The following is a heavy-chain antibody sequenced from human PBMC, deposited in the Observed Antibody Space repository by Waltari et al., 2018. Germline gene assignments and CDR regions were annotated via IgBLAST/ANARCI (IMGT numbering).Heavy chain of an antibody. CDR3: ATYIGASVGTAAYDV. J-gene: IGHJ3*01. D-gene: IGHD5-12*01. CDR1: GVSITTTRHY. V-gene: IGHV4-39*01. Sequence: QLQLQESGPGLVKPSETLSLTCSVSGVSITTTRHYWGWIRQPPGQGLEWIGTMSYSGATYSSPSLKGRVTISRDTSKNQLSPRLGAVTAADTAVYYCATYIGASVGTAAYDVWGQGTMVTVSA. CDR2: MSYSGAT.